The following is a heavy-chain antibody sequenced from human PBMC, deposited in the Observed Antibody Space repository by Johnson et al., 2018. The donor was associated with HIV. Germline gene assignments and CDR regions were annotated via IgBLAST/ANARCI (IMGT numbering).Heavy chain of an antibody. D-gene: IGHD3-22*01. CDR3: ARDRGYWDAFDI. Sequence: QVQLVESGGGVVQPGRSLRLSCAASGFTFRSYAMHWVRQAPGKGWAWVAVLLCGGRNKKSADSVKGRFTISRDNSKNTLYLQMNSLRAEDTAVYYCARDRGYWDAFDIWGQGTMVTVSS. J-gene: IGHJ3*02. CDR1: GFTFRSYA. V-gene: IGHV3-30*03. CDR2: LLCGGRNK.